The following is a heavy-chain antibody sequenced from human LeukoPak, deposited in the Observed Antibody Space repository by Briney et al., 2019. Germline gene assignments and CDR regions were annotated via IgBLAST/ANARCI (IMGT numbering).Heavy chain of an antibody. V-gene: IGHV3-53*01. CDR2: IYSGGST. CDR3: ARVGCSSTSCYAGGWFDP. J-gene: IGHJ5*02. CDR1: GFTVSSNY. D-gene: IGHD2-2*01. Sequence: PGGSLRLSCAASGFTVSSNYMSWVRQAPGKGLEWVSVIYSGGSTYYADSVKGRSTISRDNSKNTLYLQMNSLRAEDTAVYYCARVGCSSTSCYAGGWFDPWGQGTLVTVSS.